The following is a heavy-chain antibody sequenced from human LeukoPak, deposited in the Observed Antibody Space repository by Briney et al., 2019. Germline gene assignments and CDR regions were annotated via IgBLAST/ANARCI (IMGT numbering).Heavy chain of an antibody. D-gene: IGHD3-10*01. CDR3: ARAVIRGIHFDS. CDR2: INPDIDVA. CDR1: GYTFTDHY. Sequence: ASVKVSCKASGYTFTDHYIHWVRQAPGQGLEWMGRINPDIDVANYAEKFQGRVTMTRDTSISTAYMDLGSLTSGDTAVYYCARAVIRGIHFDSWGQGTLVTVSS. V-gene: IGHV1-2*06. J-gene: IGHJ4*02.